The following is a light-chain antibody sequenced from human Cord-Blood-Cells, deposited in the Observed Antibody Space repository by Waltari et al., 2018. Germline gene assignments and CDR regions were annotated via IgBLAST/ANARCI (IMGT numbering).Light chain of an antibody. CDR3: QQYNSYSPYT. V-gene: IGKV1-5*03. J-gene: IGKJ2*01. Sequence: DIPMTQSPSTLSASVGDRVTIPCRASQSISSWLAWYQQKPGKAPKLLIYKASSLESGVPSRFSGSGSGTEFTLTISSLQPDDFATYYCQQYNSYSPYTFGQGTKLEIK. CDR2: KAS. CDR1: QSISSW.